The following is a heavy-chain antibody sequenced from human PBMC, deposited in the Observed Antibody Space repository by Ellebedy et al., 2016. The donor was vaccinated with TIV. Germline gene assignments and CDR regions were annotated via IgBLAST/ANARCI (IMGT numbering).Heavy chain of an antibody. CDR3: SRVIGLFDCDGAICSPPPPLDY. CDR2: ISAYSGNT. D-gene: IGHD2-21*01. Sequence: ASVKVSCKASGYTFTGYYMQWVRQAPGQGLEWMGWISAYSGNTNYVQKFQGRVTMTTDTSTSTGYMELRSLRSDDTAVYYCSRVIGLFDCDGAICSPPPPLDYWGRGTLVTVSS. J-gene: IGHJ4*02. CDR1: GYTFTGYY. V-gene: IGHV1-18*04.